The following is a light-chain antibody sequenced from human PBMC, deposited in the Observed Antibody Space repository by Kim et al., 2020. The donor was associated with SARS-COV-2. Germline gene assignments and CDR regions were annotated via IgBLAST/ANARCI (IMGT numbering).Light chain of an antibody. CDR1: QSVSSN. J-gene: IGKJ1*01. CDR2: GAS. CDR3: QQYTKWPGT. Sequence: VAPGERGTPSGRASQSVSSNLAWYQQKPGHPPRLLIYGASTRATGIPARFSGSGSGTEFTLTISSLQSEDFAVYYCQQYTKWPGTFGQGTKVDIK. V-gene: IGKV3-15*01.